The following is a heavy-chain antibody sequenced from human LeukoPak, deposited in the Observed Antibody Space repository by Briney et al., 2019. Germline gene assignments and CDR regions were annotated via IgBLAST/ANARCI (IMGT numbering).Heavy chain of an antibody. CDR3: ARDSSGSYYYYMDV. CDR1: GYTFSNYN. V-gene: IGHV1-18*01. J-gene: IGHJ6*03. Sequence: ASVKVSCKTSGYTFSNYNIAWVRQAPGHGLEWMGWISTYNGAPNYAQSLQDRVTMTIDASTKTAYMELGSLRYDDTAVYYCARDSSGSYYYYMDVWGKGTTVTVSS. CDR2: ISTYNGAP. D-gene: IGHD3-22*01.